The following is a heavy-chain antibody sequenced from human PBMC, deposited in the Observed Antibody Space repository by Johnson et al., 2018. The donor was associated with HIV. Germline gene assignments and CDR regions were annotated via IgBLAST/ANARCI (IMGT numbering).Heavy chain of an antibody. Sequence: VESGGGLVQPGRSLRLSCAASGFTFDDYAMHWVRQAPGKGLEWVSGISWNSGSIGYADFVKGRFTISRDNAKNSLYLQMNSLRAEDTALYYCAKGMDSGYDRDDAFDIWGQGTMVTVSS. D-gene: IGHD5-12*01. CDR1: GFTFDDYA. CDR2: ISWNSGSI. CDR3: AKGMDSGYDRDDAFDI. J-gene: IGHJ3*02. V-gene: IGHV3-9*01.